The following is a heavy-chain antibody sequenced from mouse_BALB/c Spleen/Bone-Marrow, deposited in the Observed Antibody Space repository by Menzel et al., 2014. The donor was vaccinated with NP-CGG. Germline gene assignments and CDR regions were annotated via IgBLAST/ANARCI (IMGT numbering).Heavy chain of an antibody. CDR2: IWAGGST. CDR3: FSYYRYADYAMDY. D-gene: IGHD2-14*01. Sequence: VKLMESGPGLVAPSQSLSITCTVSGFSLTSYGVHWVRQPPGKGLEWLGVIWAGGSTNCISALMSRLSITKDNSKSQVFLKMNSLQTDDTAMYYCFSYYRYADYAMDYWGQGASVTVSS. CDR1: GFSLTSYG. J-gene: IGHJ4*01. V-gene: IGHV2-9*02.